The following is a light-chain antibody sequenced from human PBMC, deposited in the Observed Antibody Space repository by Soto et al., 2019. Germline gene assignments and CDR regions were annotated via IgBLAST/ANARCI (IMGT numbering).Light chain of an antibody. Sequence: QSVLTQPPSASGTPRQRVTISCSGSSSNIGSNYVFWYQQLPGTAPKLLIYRNNLRPSGVPDRFSGSKSGTSASLAISGLRSEDEADYYCASWDDSLSGSFWVFGGGTKVTVL. CDR2: RNN. CDR3: ASWDDSLSGSFWV. CDR1: SSNIGSNY. J-gene: IGLJ3*02. V-gene: IGLV1-47*01.